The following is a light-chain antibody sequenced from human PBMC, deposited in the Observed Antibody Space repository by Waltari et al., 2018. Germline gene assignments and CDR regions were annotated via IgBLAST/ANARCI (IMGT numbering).Light chain of an antibody. Sequence: QSALTQPRSVSGSPGQSVTISCTGTSSDVGGYNYVSWYQQHPGKAPKLMIYDVSKRPSGVPDRFSGSKAGNTASLAITGLQAEDEADYYCQSHDTDMNALFGGGTKVTVL. CDR3: QSHDTDMNAL. J-gene: IGLJ2*01. CDR1: SSDVGGYNY. V-gene: IGLV2-11*01. CDR2: DVS.